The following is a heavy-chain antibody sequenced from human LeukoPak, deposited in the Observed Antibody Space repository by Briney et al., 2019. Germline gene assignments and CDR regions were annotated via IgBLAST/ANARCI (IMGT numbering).Heavy chain of an antibody. D-gene: IGHD3-22*01. CDR1: GFTVSSNY. CDR2: IYSGGST. J-gene: IGHJ4*02. CDR3: ARGDSSGYLFDY. Sequence: GGSLRLSCAASGFTVSSNYMSWVRQAPGKGLEWVSAIYSGGSTYYADSVKGRFTISRDNSKNTLYLQMNSLRAEDTAVYYCARGDSSGYLFDYWGQGTLVTVSS. V-gene: IGHV3-53*01.